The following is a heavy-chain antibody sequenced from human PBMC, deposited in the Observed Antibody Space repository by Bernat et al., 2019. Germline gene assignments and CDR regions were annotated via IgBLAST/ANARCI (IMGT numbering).Heavy chain of an antibody. CDR1: GGSISSYY. D-gene: IGHD3-3*01. Sequence: QVQLQESGPGLVKPSETLSLTCTVSGGSISSYYWSWIRQPPGKGLEWIGYIYYSGSTNYNPSLKSRVTISVDTSKNQFSLKLSSVTAADTAVYYCASLKFSGFLEWLAFDPWGQGTLVTVSS. CDR3: ASLKFSGFLEWLAFDP. CDR2: IYYSGST. V-gene: IGHV4-59*08. J-gene: IGHJ5*02.